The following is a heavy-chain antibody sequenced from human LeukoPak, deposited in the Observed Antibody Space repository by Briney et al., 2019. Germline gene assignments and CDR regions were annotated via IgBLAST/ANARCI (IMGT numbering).Heavy chain of an antibody. D-gene: IGHD3-10*01. J-gene: IGHJ5*02. V-gene: IGHV3-48*03. CDR2: IHTTSGAR. CDR1: GFTLSNYE. Sequence: GGSLRLSCTASGFTLSNYEMNWVRQAPGKGLEWVSYIHTTSGARSHADSVKGRFTISRDNAKNSLYLQMNNLRVEDTAVSYCARDLWFGDYAWGQGTLVTVSS. CDR3: ARDLWFGDYA.